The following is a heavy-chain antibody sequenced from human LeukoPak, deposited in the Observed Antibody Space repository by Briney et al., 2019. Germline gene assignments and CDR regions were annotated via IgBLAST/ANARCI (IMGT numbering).Heavy chain of an antibody. D-gene: IGHD6-13*01. CDR3: ARLGSSWYLDY. CDR2: ISSSSSYI. CDR1: GFTFSSYS. Sequence: GGSLRLSCAASGFTFSSYSMNWVRQAPGKGLGWVSSISSSSSYIYYADSVKGRFIISRDNAKNSLYLQMNSLRAEDTAVYYCARLGSSWYLDYWGQGTLVTVSS. V-gene: IGHV3-21*01. J-gene: IGHJ4*02.